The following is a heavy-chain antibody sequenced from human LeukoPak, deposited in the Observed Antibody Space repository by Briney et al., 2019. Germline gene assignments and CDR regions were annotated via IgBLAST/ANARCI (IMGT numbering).Heavy chain of an antibody. Sequence: SETLSLTCAVYGGSFSGYYWSWIRQPPGKGLEWIGEINHSGSTNYNPSLKSRVTISVDTSKNQFSLKLSSVTAADTAVYYCARHPLTSGSYPYYGMDVWGQGTTVTVSS. V-gene: IGHV4-34*01. J-gene: IGHJ6*02. CDR1: GGSFSGYY. CDR2: INHSGST. CDR3: ARHPLTSGSYPYYGMDV. D-gene: IGHD1-26*01.